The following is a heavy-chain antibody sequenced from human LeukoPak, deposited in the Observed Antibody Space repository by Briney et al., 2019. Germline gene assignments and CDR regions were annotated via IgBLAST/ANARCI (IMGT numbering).Heavy chain of an antibody. CDR2: IYTSGST. Sequence: NTSETLSLTCTVSGGSISSYYWSWIRQPAGKGLEWIGRIYTSGSTNYNPSLKSRVTMSVDTSKNQFSLKLSSVTAADTAVYYRARGRYYYDSSGYQNWFDPWGQGTLVTVSS. J-gene: IGHJ5*02. V-gene: IGHV4-4*07. CDR3: ARGRYYYDSSGYQNWFDP. D-gene: IGHD3-22*01. CDR1: GGSISSYY.